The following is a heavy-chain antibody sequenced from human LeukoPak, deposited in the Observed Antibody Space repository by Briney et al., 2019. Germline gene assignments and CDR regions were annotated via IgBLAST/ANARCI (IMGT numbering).Heavy chain of an antibody. V-gene: IGHV4-38-2*01. CDR3: ARLTVAESFDF. CDR1: GYSISSGYY. D-gene: IGHD4-23*01. CDR2: IYYSGST. J-gene: IGHJ3*01. Sequence: KPSETLSLTCADSGYSISSGYYWGWIRQPPGKGLEWIGSIYYSGSTYYNPSLMSRVTISVGTSKTQFSLKLSSVTAADTALYYCARLTVAESFDFWGQGTMVTLSS.